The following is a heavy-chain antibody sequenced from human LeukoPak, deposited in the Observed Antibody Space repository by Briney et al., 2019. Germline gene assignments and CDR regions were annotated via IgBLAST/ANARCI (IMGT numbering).Heavy chain of an antibody. D-gene: IGHD3-3*01. Sequence: SVKVSCKASGGTFSSYAISWVRQAPGQGLEWMGGIIPIFGTANYAQKFQGRVTITADESTSTAYMELSSLRSEDTAVYYCARASRMNNYDFWSGYYMNLDYWGQGTLVTVSS. J-gene: IGHJ4*02. CDR2: IIPIFGTA. CDR3: ARASRMNNYDFWSGYYMNLDY. CDR1: GGTFSSYA. V-gene: IGHV1-69*13.